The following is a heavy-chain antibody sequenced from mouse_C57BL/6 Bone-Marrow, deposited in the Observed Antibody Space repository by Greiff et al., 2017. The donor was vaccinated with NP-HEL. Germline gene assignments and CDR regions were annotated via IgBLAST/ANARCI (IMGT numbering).Heavy chain of an antibody. CDR2: IRYDGSN. Sequence: EVKLQESGPGLVKPSQSLSLTCSVTGYSITSGYYWNWIRQFPENKLEWMGYIRYDGSNNYNPSLKNRISITRDTSTNQLFLKLNSVTTEDTATYYCARADYGGAFAYWGQGTLVTVSA. J-gene: IGHJ3*01. CDR1: GYSITSGYY. V-gene: IGHV3-6*01. CDR3: ARADYGGAFAY. D-gene: IGHD2-4*01.